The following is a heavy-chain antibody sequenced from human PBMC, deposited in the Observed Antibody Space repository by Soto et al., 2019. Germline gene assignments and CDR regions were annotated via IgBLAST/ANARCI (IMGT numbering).Heavy chain of an antibody. D-gene: IGHD2-2*01. Sequence: SETLSLTCAVYGGSFSGYYWSWIRQPPGKGLEWIGEINHSGSTNYNPSLKSRVTISVDTSKNQFSLKLSSVTAADTAVYYCARGSLGYCSSTSRAPYYFDYWGQGTLVTVSS. CDR1: GGSFSGYY. CDR3: ARGSLGYCSSTSRAPYYFDY. CDR2: INHSGST. J-gene: IGHJ4*02. V-gene: IGHV4-34*01.